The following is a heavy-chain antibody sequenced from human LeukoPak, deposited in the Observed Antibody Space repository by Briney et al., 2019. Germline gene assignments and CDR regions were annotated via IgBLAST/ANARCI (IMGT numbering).Heavy chain of an antibody. CDR1: GFTFDDYP. Sequence: GGSLRLSCAASGFTFDDYPMHWVRQAPGKGLEWVSLISWDGGSTYYADSVKGRFTISRDNSKNSLYLQMNSLRTEDTALYYCAKDIGVILAAAGGFDYWGQGTLVTVSS. V-gene: IGHV3-43*01. CDR3: AKDIGVILAAAGGFDY. CDR2: ISWDGGST. D-gene: IGHD6-13*01. J-gene: IGHJ4*02.